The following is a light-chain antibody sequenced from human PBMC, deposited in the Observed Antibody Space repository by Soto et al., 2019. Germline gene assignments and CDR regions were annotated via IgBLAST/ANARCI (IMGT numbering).Light chain of an antibody. J-gene: IGKJ2*01. Sequence: EIVLTQSPGTLSLSPGEGATLSCRASQSLSNNFLAWYQQKPGQAPRLLIYGVSTRATGIPDRFSGSGSGTDFTLTIIRLEPEDFAVYYCQQYGTSPRTFGQGTKLEIK. CDR1: QSLSNNF. V-gene: IGKV3-20*01. CDR3: QQYGTSPRT. CDR2: GVS.